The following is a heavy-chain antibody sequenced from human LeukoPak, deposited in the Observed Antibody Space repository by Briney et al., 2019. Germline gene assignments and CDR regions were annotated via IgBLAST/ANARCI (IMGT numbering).Heavy chain of an antibody. V-gene: IGHV4-34*01. CDR3: ARRGLGTMIVVAWNAYYFDY. D-gene: IGHD3-22*01. CDR1: GGSFSGYY. Sequence: NPSETLSLTCAVYGGSFSGYYWSWIRQPPGKGLEWIGEINHSGSTNYNPSLKSRVTISVDTSKNQFSLKLSSVTAADTAVYYCARRGLGTMIVVAWNAYYFDYWGQGTLVTVSS. CDR2: INHSGST. J-gene: IGHJ4*02.